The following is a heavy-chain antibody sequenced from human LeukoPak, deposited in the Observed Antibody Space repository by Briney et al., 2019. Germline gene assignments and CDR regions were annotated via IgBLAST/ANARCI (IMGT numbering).Heavy chain of an antibody. V-gene: IGHV3-30*09. J-gene: IGHJ5*02. CDR3: AKSLYCSIMTCQIEDNWFDP. D-gene: IGHD2-2*01. CDR1: GFTFSNYA. CDR2: ISYDGRKK. Sequence: GGSLRLPCAVSGFTFSNYAMHWVRQAPGKGLEWVAVISYDGRKKYSADSVKGRFAISRDNSKNTLYLQMNSLRPEDTAVYYRAKSLYCSIMTCQIEDNWFDPWGQGTLVTVSS.